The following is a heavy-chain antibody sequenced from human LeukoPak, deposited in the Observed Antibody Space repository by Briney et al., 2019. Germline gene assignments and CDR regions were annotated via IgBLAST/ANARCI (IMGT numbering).Heavy chain of an antibody. CDR2: IYTSGAT. D-gene: IGHD3-22*01. Sequence: SETLSLTCTVSGGSISSYYWSWIRQPAGKGLEWIGHIYTSGATYYNPSLKSRVTISLDTSKNQFSLKLKSVTAADTAVYYCARAVDSSAFSPFQHWGQGTLVTVSS. J-gene: IGHJ1*01. V-gene: IGHV4-4*07. CDR1: GGSISSYY. CDR3: ARAVDSSAFSPFQH.